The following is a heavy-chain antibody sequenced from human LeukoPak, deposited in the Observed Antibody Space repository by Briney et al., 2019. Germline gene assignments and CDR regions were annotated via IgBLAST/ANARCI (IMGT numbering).Heavy chain of an antibody. J-gene: IGHJ4*02. D-gene: IGHD5-24*01. CDR3: ARGRGDDDNFLGHGAYFDY. CDR2: TSSSGSTI. Sequence: GGSLRLSCAASGFTFSSYEMNWVRQAPGKGLEWVSYTSSSGSTIYYADSVKGRFTISRDNAKNSLYLQMNSLRAEDTAVYYCARGRGDDDNFLGHGAYFDYWGQGTLVTVSS. V-gene: IGHV3-48*03. CDR1: GFTFSSYE.